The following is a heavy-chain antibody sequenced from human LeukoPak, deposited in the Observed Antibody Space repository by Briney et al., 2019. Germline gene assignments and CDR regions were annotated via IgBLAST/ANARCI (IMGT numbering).Heavy chain of an antibody. Sequence: ASVKVSCKASGYTFTGYYMHWVRQAPGQGLEWMGWINPNSGGTNYAQKFQGRVTMTRDTSIGTAYMELSRLRSDDTAVYYCARDLYGDYGSYGYWGQGTLVTVSS. CDR2: INPNSGGT. CDR1: GYTFTGYY. D-gene: IGHD4-17*01. V-gene: IGHV1-2*02. CDR3: ARDLYGDYGSYGY. J-gene: IGHJ4*02.